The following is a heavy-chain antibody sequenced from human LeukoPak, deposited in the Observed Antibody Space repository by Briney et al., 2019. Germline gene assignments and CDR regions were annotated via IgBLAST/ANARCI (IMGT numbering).Heavy chain of an antibody. J-gene: IGHJ5*02. V-gene: IGHV3-7*01. Sequence: GGSLRLSCAASGFTFSSYTMHWVRQAPGKGLEWVANIKQDGSENYYVDSVKGRFTISRDNAKNSLYLQMNSLRAEDTAVYYCAKDLASDYGDYVSWGQGTLVTVSS. CDR1: GFTFSSYT. CDR3: AKDLASDYGDYVS. CDR2: IKQDGSEN. D-gene: IGHD4-17*01.